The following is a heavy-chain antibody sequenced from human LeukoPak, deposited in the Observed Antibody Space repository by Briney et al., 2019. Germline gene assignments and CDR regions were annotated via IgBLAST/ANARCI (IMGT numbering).Heavy chain of an antibody. CDR1: GFTFSSYA. CDR3: ARDLGSGWYFDY. CDR2: ISYEGSNK. D-gene: IGHD6-19*01. V-gene: IGHV3-30*04. J-gene: IGHJ4*02. Sequence: GGSPRLSCAASGFTFSSYAMHWVRQAPGEGLEGVAVISYEGSNKYYADSVKGRFTISRDNSKNMLCLQMNSLRAEDTAVYYCARDLGSGWYFDYWGQGTLVTVSS.